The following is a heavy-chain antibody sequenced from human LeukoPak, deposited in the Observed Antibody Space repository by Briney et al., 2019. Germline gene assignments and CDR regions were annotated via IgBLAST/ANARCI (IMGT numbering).Heavy chain of an antibody. Sequence: PGGSLRLSCAASGFTLSDHNIDWVRQAPGKGLEWVGRSRNKANRYTTEYAASVKGRFTISRDGSQNSLYLQMNSPRTEDTAVYYCARTYRYDSSGYYVDYWGQGTLVTVSS. D-gene: IGHD3-22*01. CDR1: GFTLSDHN. CDR3: ARTYRYDSSGYYVDY. J-gene: IGHJ4*02. V-gene: IGHV3-72*01. CDR2: SRNKANRYTT.